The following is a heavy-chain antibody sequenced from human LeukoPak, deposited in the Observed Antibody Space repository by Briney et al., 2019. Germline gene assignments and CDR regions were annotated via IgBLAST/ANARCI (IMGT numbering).Heavy chain of an antibody. J-gene: IGHJ5*02. CDR2: ISDSGGST. CDR3: AREGLRHRIDP. D-gene: IGHD4-17*01. Sequence: GGSLRLSCAASGFTFSSHAMHWDRQAPGKGLEWVSVISDSGGSTNYADSVKGRFTISRDNSKNTLYLQMNSLRVEDTAVYYCAREGLRHRIDPWGQGTLVTVSS. CDR1: GFTFSSHA. V-gene: IGHV3-23*01.